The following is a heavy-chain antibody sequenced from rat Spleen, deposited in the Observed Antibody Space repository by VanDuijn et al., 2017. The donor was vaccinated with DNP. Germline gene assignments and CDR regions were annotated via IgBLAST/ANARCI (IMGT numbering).Heavy chain of an antibody. CDR3: ARERFGVRAMDA. CDR1: GFTFNNYW. Sequence: EVQLVESGGDLVQPGRSLKLSCVASGFTFNNYWMTWIRQVPGKGLEWFASITGSGGSTYYPDSVKGRFTISRDNAKNTLYLQMNSLRSEDTATYYCARERFGVRAMDAWGQGTSVTVSS. V-gene: IGHV5-31*01. J-gene: IGHJ4*01. CDR2: ITGSGGST. D-gene: IGHD4-3*01.